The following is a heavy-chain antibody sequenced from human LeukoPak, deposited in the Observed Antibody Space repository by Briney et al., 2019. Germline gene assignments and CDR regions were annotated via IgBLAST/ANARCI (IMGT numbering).Heavy chain of an antibody. D-gene: IGHD2-8*01. J-gene: IGHJ5*02. Sequence: GGSLRLSCVVSGFTFSNNGMSCVRQAPGKGLEWISGLTGSGSSVYYADSVRGRVTISRDNSRNTLYLHFDSLRADDTAVYYCAKGLNWFDPWGQGTLVTVSS. CDR2: LTGSGSSV. V-gene: IGHV3-23*01. CDR1: GFTFSNNG. CDR3: AKGLNWFDP.